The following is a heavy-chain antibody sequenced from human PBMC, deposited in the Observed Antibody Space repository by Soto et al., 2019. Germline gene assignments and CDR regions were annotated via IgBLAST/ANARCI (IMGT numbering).Heavy chain of an antibody. CDR1: GGSISSSNW. Sequence: PSETLSLTCAVSGGSISSSNWWSWVRQPPGKGLEWIGEINHSGSTNYNPSLKSRVTISVDTSKNQFSLKLSSVTAADTAVYYCARGRIAVAGRVLLGYYYGMDVWGQGTTVTVSS. J-gene: IGHJ6*02. D-gene: IGHD6-19*01. CDR3: ARGRIAVAGRVLLGYYYGMDV. CDR2: INHSGST. V-gene: IGHV4-4*02.